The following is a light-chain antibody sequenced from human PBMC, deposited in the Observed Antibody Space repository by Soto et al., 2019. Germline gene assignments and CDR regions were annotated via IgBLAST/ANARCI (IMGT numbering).Light chain of an antibody. J-gene: IGKJ4*01. CDR3: QQYGSSPLT. CDR2: DAS. V-gene: IGKV3-20*01. CDR1: QSVRSNY. Sequence: EIVLTQSPDTLSLSPGERATLSCRASQSVRSNYLAWYQQKPGQAPRFLIYDASIRATGIPDRFSGSGSGTEFTLTISRLEPEDCAVYYCQQYGSSPLTFGGGTKVEIK.